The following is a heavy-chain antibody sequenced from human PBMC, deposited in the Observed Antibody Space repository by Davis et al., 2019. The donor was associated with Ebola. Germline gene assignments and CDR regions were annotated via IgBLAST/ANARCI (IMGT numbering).Heavy chain of an antibody. Sequence: AASVKVSCKAFGYTFTSYGISWVRQAPGQGLEWMGWISAYNGNTNYAQKLQGRVTMTTDTSTSTAYMELRSLRSDDTAVYYCARAIGYDSSGYYYRGFDYWGQGTLVTVSS. CDR3: ARAIGYDSSGYYYRGFDY. CDR1: GYTFTSYG. D-gene: IGHD3-22*01. J-gene: IGHJ4*02. CDR2: ISAYNGNT. V-gene: IGHV1-18*04.